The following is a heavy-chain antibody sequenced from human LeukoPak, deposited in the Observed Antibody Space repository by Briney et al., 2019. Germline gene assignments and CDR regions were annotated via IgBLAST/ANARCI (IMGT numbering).Heavy chain of an antibody. V-gene: IGHV3-21*01. D-gene: IGHD2-2*01. Sequence: GGSLRLSCAASGFTFSSYSMNWVRQAPGKGLEWVSCISNSGSYIYYADSVKGRFTISRDNAKNSLYLQMNSLRAEDTAVYYCANHLACGSTSCPPFDFWGQGTLVTVSS. J-gene: IGHJ4*02. CDR1: GFTFSSYS. CDR3: ANHLACGSTSCPPFDF. CDR2: ISNSGSYI.